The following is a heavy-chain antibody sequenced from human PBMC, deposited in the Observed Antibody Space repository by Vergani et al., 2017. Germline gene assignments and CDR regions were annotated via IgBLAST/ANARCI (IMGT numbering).Heavy chain of an antibody. CDR2: IGYDGRIK. Sequence: QVQLVETGGGVVQPGGSLRLYCATSGFSFNTYGAHWVRQAPGKGLEWVAFIGYDGRIKYNVDSVKGRFTISRDTSKKTLSLQMRSLRADDTAVYYCAKDERENSDYGYFDYWGQGTLVNVSS. J-gene: IGHJ4*02. CDR3: AKDERENSDYGYFDY. CDR1: GFSFNTYG. V-gene: IGHV3-30*02. D-gene: IGHD4-17*01.